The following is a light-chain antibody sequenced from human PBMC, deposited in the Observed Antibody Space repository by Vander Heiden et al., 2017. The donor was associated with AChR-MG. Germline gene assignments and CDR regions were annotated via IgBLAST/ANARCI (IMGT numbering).Light chain of an antibody. Sequence: DLQMTQSPSTLSASVGDGVTITCRASQSIPNRVAWYQQKPGKAPKPLIFKASSLESGVPSRFSGGGSGTEFTLTIRSLQPDDLATYYCLQYESDRRTFGQGTKVELK. CDR1: QSIPNR. CDR2: KAS. V-gene: IGKV1-5*03. J-gene: IGKJ1*01. CDR3: LQYESDRRT.